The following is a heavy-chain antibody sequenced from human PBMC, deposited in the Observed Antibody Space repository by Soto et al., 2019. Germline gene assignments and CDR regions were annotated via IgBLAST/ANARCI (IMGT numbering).Heavy chain of an antibody. J-gene: IGHJ6*02. Sequence: PGGSLRLSCAASGFTFSSYAMSWVRQAPGKGLEWVSAISGSGGSTYYADSVKGRFTISRDNSKNTLYLQMNSLRAEDTAVYYCAKGLLWFGDSTPRGYYYYGMDVWGQGTTVTVSS. CDR2: ISGSGGST. D-gene: IGHD3-10*01. V-gene: IGHV3-23*01. CDR3: AKGLLWFGDSTPRGYYYYGMDV. CDR1: GFTFSSYA.